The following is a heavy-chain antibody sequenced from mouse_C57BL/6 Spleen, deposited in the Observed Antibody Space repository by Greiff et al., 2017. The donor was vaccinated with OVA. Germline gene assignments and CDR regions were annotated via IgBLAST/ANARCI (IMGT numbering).Heavy chain of an antibody. J-gene: IGHJ3*01. CDR2: ISYDGSN. CDR1: GYSITSGYY. Sequence: VQLQQSGPGLVKPSQSLSLTCSVTGYSITSGYYWNWIRQFPGNKLEWMGYISYDGSNNYNPSLKNRISITRDTSKNQFFLKLNSVTTEDTATYYCARIYYDYDDGAYWGQGTLVTVSA. CDR3: ARIYYDYDDGAY. D-gene: IGHD2-4*01. V-gene: IGHV3-6*01.